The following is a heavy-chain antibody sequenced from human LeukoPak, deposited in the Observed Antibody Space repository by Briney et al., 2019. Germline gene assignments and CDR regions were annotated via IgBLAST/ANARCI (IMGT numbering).Heavy chain of an antibody. CDR2: MYHSGTT. CDR3: VRGYYYDSSGYWVRAFDI. CDR1: GGSITSSY. Sequence: SETLSLTCTVSGGSITSSYWSWIRQPPGKGLEWIGYMYHSGTTHYNPSLKSRVTISVDRYKKQFSLKLSSVTAADTAVYYCVRGYYYDSSGYWVRAFDIWGQGTMVTVSS. D-gene: IGHD3-22*01. J-gene: IGHJ3*02. V-gene: IGHV4-59*12.